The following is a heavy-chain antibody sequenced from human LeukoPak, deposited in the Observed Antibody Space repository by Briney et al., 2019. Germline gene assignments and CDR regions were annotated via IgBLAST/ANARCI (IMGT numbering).Heavy chain of an antibody. J-gene: IGHJ4*02. CDR3: ASLLRGFGY. CDR2: IIPILGIA. CDR1: GGTFNSYA. Sequence: ASVKVSCKASGGTFNSYAISWVRQAPGQGLEWMGRIIPILGIANYAQKFQGRVTITADKSTSTAYMELSSLRSEDTAVYYCASLLRGFGYWGQGTLVTVSS. V-gene: IGHV1-69*04.